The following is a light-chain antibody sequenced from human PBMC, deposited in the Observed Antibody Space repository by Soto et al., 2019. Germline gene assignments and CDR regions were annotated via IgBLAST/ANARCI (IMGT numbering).Light chain of an antibody. V-gene: IGLV1-40*01. CDR1: SSNIGAGYD. CDR3: QSYDSSLSGSYV. Sequence: QSVLTQPPSVSGAPGQRVTISCTGSSSNIGAGYDVHWYQQLPGTAPKLLIYGNSNRPSGVPDRFSGSKSGTSASLAITGLQAEDDSDYYCQSYDSSLSGSYVFGTGTNVTVL. J-gene: IGLJ1*01. CDR2: GNS.